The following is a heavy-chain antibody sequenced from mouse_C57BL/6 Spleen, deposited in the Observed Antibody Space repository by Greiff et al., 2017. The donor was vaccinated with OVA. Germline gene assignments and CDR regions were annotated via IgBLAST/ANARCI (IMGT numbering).Heavy chain of an antibody. D-gene: IGHD3-3*01. CDR1: GFTFNTYA. CDR3: VREGDGDWYCDV. V-gene: IGHV10-3*01. Sequence: VQLKQSGGGLVQPKGSLKLSCAASGFTFNTYAMHWVRQAPGKGLEWVARIRSKSSNYATYYADSVKDRFTISRDDSQSMLYLQMNNLKTEDTAMYYCVREGDGDWYCDVWGTGTTVTVSS. J-gene: IGHJ1*03. CDR2: IRSKSSNYAT.